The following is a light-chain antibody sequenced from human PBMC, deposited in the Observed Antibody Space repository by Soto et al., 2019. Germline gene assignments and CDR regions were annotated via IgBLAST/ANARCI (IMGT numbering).Light chain of an antibody. V-gene: IGLV2-14*01. J-gene: IGLJ1*01. CDR1: SSDVGAYNY. Sequence: QSVLTQPASVSGSPGQSMTISCTGTSSDVGAYNYVSWYQQHPGKAPKLMIYEVSNRPSGVSNRFSGSKSGNTASLTISGLQAEDEADYYCSSYTSSSTLVFGTGTKVTVL. CDR3: SSYTSSSTLV. CDR2: EVS.